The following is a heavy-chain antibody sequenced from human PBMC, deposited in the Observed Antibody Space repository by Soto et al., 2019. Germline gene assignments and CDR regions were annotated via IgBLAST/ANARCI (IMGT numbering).Heavy chain of an antibody. CDR1: GGSFSGYY. V-gene: IGHV4-34*01. Sequence: SETLSLTCAVYGGSFSGYYWSWIRQPPGKGLEWIGEINHSGSTNYNPSLKSRVTISVDTSKDQFSLKLSSVTAADTAVYYCASVDIVAGTNFDYWGQGTLVTVSS. D-gene: IGHD5-12*01. CDR3: ASVDIVAGTNFDY. CDR2: INHSGST. J-gene: IGHJ4*02.